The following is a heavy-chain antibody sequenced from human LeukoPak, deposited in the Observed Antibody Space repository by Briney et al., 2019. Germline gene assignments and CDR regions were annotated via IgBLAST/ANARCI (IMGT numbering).Heavy chain of an antibody. CDR3: ALEGGTMVRGDKGPSFDY. J-gene: IGHJ4*02. CDR2: IWYDGSNK. V-gene: IGHV3-33*01. D-gene: IGHD3-10*01. CDR1: GFTFSSYG. Sequence: PGRSLRLSCAASGFTFSSYGMHWVRQAPGKGLEWVAVIWYDGSNKYYADSVKGRFTISRDNSKNTLYLQMNSLRAEDTAVYYCALEGGTMVRGDKGPSFDYWGQGTLVTVSS.